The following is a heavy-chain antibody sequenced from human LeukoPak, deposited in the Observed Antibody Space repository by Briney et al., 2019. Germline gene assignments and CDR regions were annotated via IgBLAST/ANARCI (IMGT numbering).Heavy chain of an antibody. CDR3: VRRNPTSGWYRDDY. D-gene: IGHD6-19*01. J-gene: IGHJ4*02. Sequence: PSETLSLTCTVSGGSISSYYWSWIQQPPGKGLEWIGYIYNSGNTNYNPSLKSRVTISVDTSKNQFSLKLTSVTAADTAVYYCVRRNPTSGWYRDDYWGQGTLVTVSS. CDR1: GGSISSYY. V-gene: IGHV4-59*08. CDR2: IYNSGNT.